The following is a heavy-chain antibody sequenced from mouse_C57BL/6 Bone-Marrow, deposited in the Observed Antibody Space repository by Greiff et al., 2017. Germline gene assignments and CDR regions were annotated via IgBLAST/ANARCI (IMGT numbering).Heavy chain of an antibody. V-gene: IGHV1-5*01. J-gene: IGHJ2*01. CDR2: IYPGNSDT. CDR3: TSYEATVVDY. D-gene: IGHD1-1*01. Sequence: VQLKESGTVLARPGASVKMSCKTSGYTFTSYWMHWVKQRPGQGLEWIGAIYPGNSDTSYNQKFKGKAKLTAVTSASTAYMELISLTNEDSAVYYCTSYEATVVDYGGQGTTLTVSS. CDR1: GYTFTSYW.